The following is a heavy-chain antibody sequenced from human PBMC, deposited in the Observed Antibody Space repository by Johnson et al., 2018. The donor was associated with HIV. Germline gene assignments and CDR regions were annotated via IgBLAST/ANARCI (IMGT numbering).Heavy chain of an antibody. D-gene: IGHD6-13*01. Sequence: QVQLVESGGGVVQPGRSLRLSCAASGFTFSSYAMHWVRQAPGKGLEWVAVISYDGSNKYYADSVKGRFIMSRDNAKNSLYLQMNSLRAEDTAFYHCTKDIGSWYGFDIWGQGAMVTVSS. CDR3: TKDIGSWYGFDI. CDR2: ISYDGSNK. J-gene: IGHJ3*02. V-gene: IGHV3-30*04. CDR1: GFTFSSYA.